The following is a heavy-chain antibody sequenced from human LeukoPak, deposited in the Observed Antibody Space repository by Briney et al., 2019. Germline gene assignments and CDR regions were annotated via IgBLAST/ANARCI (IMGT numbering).Heavy chain of an antibody. CDR2: IYYSGST. D-gene: IGHD3-16*02. V-gene: IGHV4-31*03. CDR3: ARVITPTYYFDY. Sequence: SETLSLTCTVSGGSISSGGYYWSWVRQHPGTGLEWVGYIYYSGSTYYNPSLKSRVTISVDTSKNQFSLKLSSVTAADTAVYYCARVITPTYYFDYWGQGTLVTVSS. CDR1: GGSISSGGYY. J-gene: IGHJ4*02.